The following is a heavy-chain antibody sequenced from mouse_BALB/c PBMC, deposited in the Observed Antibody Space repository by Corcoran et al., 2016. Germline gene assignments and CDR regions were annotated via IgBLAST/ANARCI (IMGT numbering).Heavy chain of an antibody. Sequence: EVQLQQSEAELVRPGALVKLSCKASGFNIKDYYMHWVKQRPGQDPEGIGWIDPENGNTIYDPKFQGTASITADTSSNTAYLQLSSLTSEDTAVYYCARSDYGYLDYWGQGTTLAVSS. CDR2: IDPENGNT. D-gene: IGHD1-1*02. CDR3: ARSDYGYLDY. J-gene: IGHJ2*01. CDR1: GFNIKDYY. V-gene: IGHV14-1*02.